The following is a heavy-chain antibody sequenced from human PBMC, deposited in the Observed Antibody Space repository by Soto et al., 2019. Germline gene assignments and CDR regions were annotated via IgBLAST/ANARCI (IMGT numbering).Heavy chain of an antibody. Sequence: SETLSLTCAVSGYSISSGYYWGWIRQPPGKGLEWIGSIYHSGSTYYNPSLKSRVTISVDTSKNQFSLKLSSVTAADTAVYYCARDNRIVGATHQHYCGQVTMATVYS. J-gene: IGHJ4*02. CDR2: IYHSGST. CDR3: ARDNRIVGATHQHY. V-gene: IGHV4-38-2*02. CDR1: GYSISSGYY. D-gene: IGHD1-26*01.